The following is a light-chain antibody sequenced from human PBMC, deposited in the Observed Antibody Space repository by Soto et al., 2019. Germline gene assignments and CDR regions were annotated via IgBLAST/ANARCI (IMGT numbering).Light chain of an antibody. V-gene: IGLV1-44*01. Sequence: QSVLTQPPSASGTPGRRVTLTCSGGGSNIGGNAVNWYQQLPGTAPKLLIYINNQRPSGVPDRFSGSKSGTSASLAISGLQSEDEAHYYCAAWDDGLNGVVFGGGTQLTVL. CDR1: GSNIGGNA. CDR2: INN. CDR3: AAWDDGLNGVV. J-gene: IGLJ7*01.